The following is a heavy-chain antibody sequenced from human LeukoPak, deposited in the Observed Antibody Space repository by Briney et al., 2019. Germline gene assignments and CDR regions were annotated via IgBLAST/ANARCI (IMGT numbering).Heavy chain of an antibody. CDR2: IYYSGNT. J-gene: IGHJ4*02. V-gene: IGHV4-59*01. Sequence: PSETLSLTCTVSGVSISSYYWSWLRQPPGEGLEYIGYIYYSGNTNYNPSLKSRVTISVDTSKNQFSLKLSSVTAADTAVYYCARGTSSLDYWGQGTLVTVSS. CDR1: GVSISSYY. CDR3: ARGTSSLDY.